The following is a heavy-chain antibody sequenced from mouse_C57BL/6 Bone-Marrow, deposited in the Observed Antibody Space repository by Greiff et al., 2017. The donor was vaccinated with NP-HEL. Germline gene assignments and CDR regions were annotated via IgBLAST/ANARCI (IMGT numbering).Heavy chain of an antibody. CDR3: TTSIYDGYYGYAMDY. J-gene: IGHJ4*01. D-gene: IGHD2-3*01. V-gene: IGHV14-4*01. CDR2: IDPENGDT. CDR1: GFNIKDDY. Sequence: EVQLQQSGAELVRPGASVKLSCTASGFNIKDDYMHWVKQRPEQGLEWIGWIDPENGDTEYASKFQGKATITADTSSNTAYLQLSSLTSEDTAVYYCTTSIYDGYYGYAMDYWGQGTSVTVSS.